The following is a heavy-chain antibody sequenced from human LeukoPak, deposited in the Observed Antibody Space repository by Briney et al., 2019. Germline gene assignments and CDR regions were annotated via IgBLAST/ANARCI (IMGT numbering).Heavy chain of an antibody. V-gene: IGHV3-74*01. CDR1: GFTFSSYW. Sequence: GGSLRLSCAASGFTFSSYWMHWVRQAPGKGLVWVSRINSDGSSTSYADSVKGRFTISRDNSKNMLYLQMDSLRVEDTAVYYCARGQRSFSSSWLDYWGQGTLVTVSS. CDR3: ARGQRSFSSSWLDY. CDR2: INSDGSST. J-gene: IGHJ4*02. D-gene: IGHD6-13*01.